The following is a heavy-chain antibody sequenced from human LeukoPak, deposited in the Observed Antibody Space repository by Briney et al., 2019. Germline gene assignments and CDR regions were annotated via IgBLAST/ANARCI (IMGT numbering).Heavy chain of an antibody. CDR3: TRGVYYFDY. V-gene: IGHV3-49*04. CDR2: IRNKAYGGAT. CDR1: GFTFGDYA. J-gene: IGHJ4*02. Sequence: GGSLRLSCTASGFTFGDYAMSWVRQAPGKGLEWVGFIRNKAYGGATDHAASVKGRFTISRDDSKSIAYLQMNSLKTEDTAVYYCTRGVYYFDYWGQGTLVTVSS.